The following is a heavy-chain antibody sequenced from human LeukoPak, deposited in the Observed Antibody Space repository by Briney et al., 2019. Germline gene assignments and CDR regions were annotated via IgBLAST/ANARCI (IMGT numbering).Heavy chain of an antibody. CDR2: IWSDGTNK. Sequence: PGGSLRLSCAAAGFTFSHYGMHWVRQAPGKGLEWVAVIWSDGTNKYYAASVKGRFTIPRVDSDKTVYLQMNSLRPDDTGIYYCARDAQRGFDYSNSLQYWGQGTPVTVST. CDR3: ARDAQRGFDYSNSLQY. D-gene: IGHD4-11*01. J-gene: IGHJ4*02. V-gene: IGHV3-33*01. CDR1: GFTFSHYG.